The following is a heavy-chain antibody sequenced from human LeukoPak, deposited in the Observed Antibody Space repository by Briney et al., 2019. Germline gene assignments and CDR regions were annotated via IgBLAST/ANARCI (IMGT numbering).Heavy chain of an antibody. Sequence: GGSLRLSCAASGFTFSSYSMYWVRQAPGKGLEWVSALSYDGAATYYADSVEGRFTISRDNSKNTLHLQMNTLRAEDTAVYYCAKLRDSSSVFWGQGTLVTVSS. D-gene: IGHD6-6*01. CDR1: GFTFSSYS. V-gene: IGHV3-23*01. CDR2: LSYDGAAT. CDR3: AKLRDSSSVF. J-gene: IGHJ4*02.